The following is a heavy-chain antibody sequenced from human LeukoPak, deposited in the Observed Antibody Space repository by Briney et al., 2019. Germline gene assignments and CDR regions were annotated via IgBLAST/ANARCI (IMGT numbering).Heavy chain of an antibody. Sequence: GGSLRLSCAASGFTFSTYGMHWVRQAPGKGLEWVSDIWYNGNTYYADSVKGRFTISRDNSKSTLYLQMNSLRAEDTAVYYCARIAVAGIYAFDYWGQGTLVTVSS. CDR2: IWYNGNT. CDR3: ARIAVAGIYAFDY. D-gene: IGHD6-13*01. J-gene: IGHJ4*02. CDR1: GFTFSTYG. V-gene: IGHV3-33*01.